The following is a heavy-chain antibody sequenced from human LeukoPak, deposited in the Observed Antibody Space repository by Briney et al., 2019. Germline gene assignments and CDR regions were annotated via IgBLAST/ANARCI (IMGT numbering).Heavy chain of an antibody. Sequence: SETLSLTCTVSVGSISSYYWSWIRQPPGKGLEWGGYIFYSGSTNYNPSLKSRVTISVDTYKNQFSLKLSSVTAADTAVYYCAGGTGSSWPYYYYYGMDVWGQGTTVTVSS. CDR2: IFYSGST. V-gene: IGHV4-59*01. D-gene: IGHD6-6*01. CDR3: AGGTGSSWPYYYYYGMDV. CDR1: VGSISSYY. J-gene: IGHJ6*02.